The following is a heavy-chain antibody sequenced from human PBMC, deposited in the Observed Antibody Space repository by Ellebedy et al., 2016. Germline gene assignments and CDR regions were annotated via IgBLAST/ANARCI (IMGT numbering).Heavy chain of an antibody. D-gene: IGHD2-21*02. J-gene: IGHJ4*02. CDR3: AREARFLTD. Sequence: SETLSLTCAVYGGSFSGYYWSWVRQPPGKGLEWIGYIFDTGTATYKYNPSLESRVTISVDTSNNQFSLKLTSVTASDTAVYYCAREARFLTDWGQGTLVTVSS. CDR2: IFDTGTATY. CDR1: GGSFSGYY. V-gene: IGHV4-59*01.